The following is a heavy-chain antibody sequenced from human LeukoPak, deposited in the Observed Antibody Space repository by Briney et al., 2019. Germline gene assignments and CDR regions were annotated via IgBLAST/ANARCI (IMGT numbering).Heavy chain of an antibody. CDR3: ARGGSKTFRVNYYFDY. V-gene: IGHV4-34*01. Sequence: SETLSLTCAVYGGSFSGYYWSWIRQPPGKGLEWIGEINHSGSTNYNPSLKSRVTISVDTSKNQFSLKLSSVTAADTAVYYCARGGSKTFRVNYYFDYWGQGPLVTVSS. D-gene: IGHD3-10*01. CDR1: GGSFSGYY. J-gene: IGHJ4*02. CDR2: INHSGST.